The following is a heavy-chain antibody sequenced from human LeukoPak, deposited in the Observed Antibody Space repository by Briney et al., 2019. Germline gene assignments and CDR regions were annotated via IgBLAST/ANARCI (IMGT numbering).Heavy chain of an antibody. V-gene: IGHV3-48*01. J-gene: IGHJ4*02. D-gene: IGHD4-17*01. CDR1: GFTFSSYS. CDR2: ISTSSSSI. Sequence: GGSLRLSCAASGFTFSSYSMNWVRQAPGKGLEWVSYISTSSSSIFYADSVKGRFTISRDNAKNSLYLQMNSLRAEDTAVYYCARDPYGGYRGDYWGQGTLFTVSS. CDR3: ARDPYGGYRGDY.